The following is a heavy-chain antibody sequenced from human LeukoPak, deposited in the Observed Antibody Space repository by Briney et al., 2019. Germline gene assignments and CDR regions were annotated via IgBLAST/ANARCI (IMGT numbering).Heavy chain of an antibody. D-gene: IGHD3-16*01. CDR3: ARYRHLYY. CDR2: INQDGGEK. J-gene: IGHJ4*02. Sequence: GGSLRLSCAASGFTFSGSWMSWVRQAPGKGLEWVASINQDGGEKYSLDSVKGRFTISRDNTKSSLYLQMNSLRAEDTAMYYCARYRHLYYWGQGTLVTVSS. V-gene: IGHV3-7*01. CDR1: GFTFSGSW.